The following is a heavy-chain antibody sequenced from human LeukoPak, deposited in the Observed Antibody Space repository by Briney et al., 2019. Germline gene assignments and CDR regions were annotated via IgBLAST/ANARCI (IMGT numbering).Heavy chain of an antibody. V-gene: IGHV5-51*01. Sequence: GESLKISCKGSGYNFATYWLGWVRQMPGKGLQLMGIIYPGDSDTRYSPSFRGQVTISADKSISTAYLQWSSLKASDTAMYYCARHDTDYFDAFDIWGQGTMVTVSS. CDR3: ARHDTDYFDAFDI. J-gene: IGHJ3*02. CDR2: IYPGDSDT. CDR1: GYNFATYW. D-gene: IGHD2/OR15-2a*01.